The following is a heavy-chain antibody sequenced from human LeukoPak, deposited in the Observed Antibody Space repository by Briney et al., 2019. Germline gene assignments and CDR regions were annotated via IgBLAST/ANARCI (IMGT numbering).Heavy chain of an antibody. V-gene: IGHV3-23*01. J-gene: IGHJ5*02. Sequence: GGSLRLSCAASGFTFSSYAMSWVRQAPGKGLEWVSTISGSGGSTYYADSVKGRFTISRDNSKNTLYLQMNSLRAGDTAVYYCAKDGRGSTSPNWFDPWGQGTLVTVSS. CDR3: AKDGRGSTSPNWFDP. CDR2: ISGSGGST. CDR1: GFTFSSYA. D-gene: IGHD2-2*01.